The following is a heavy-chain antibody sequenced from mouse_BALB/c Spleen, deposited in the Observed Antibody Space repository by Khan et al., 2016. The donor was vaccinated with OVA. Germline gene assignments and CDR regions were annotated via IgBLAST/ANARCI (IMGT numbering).Heavy chain of an antibody. CDR3: ARGYDFFAS. CDR1: GYSFTLYY. Sequence: VQLKQSGPDLVKPGASVKISRKASGYSFTLYYMSWVKQSHGKSLEWIGRVNPNTDNINYNQEFKGKAILTVDKSSNTAYMELRSLTSEDSAVYFCARGYDFFASWGQGTLVTVSA. D-gene: IGHD2-14*01. CDR2: VNPNTDNI. J-gene: IGHJ3*01. V-gene: IGHV1-26*01.